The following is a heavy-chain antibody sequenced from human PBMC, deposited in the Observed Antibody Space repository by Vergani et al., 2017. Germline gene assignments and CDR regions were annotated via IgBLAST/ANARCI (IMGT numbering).Heavy chain of an antibody. V-gene: IGHV5-51*01. CDR2: IYPGDSDT. J-gene: IGHJ5*02. D-gene: IGHD2-21*02. CDR1: GYSFTSYW. Sequence: EVQLVQSGAEVKKPGESLKISCKGSGYSFTSYWIGWVRQMSGKGLEWMGIIYPGDSDTRYSPSFQGQVTISADKSISTAYLQWSSLKASDTAMYYCARTVGVVTAIPNWFDPWGQGTLVTVSS. CDR3: ARTVGVVTAIPNWFDP.